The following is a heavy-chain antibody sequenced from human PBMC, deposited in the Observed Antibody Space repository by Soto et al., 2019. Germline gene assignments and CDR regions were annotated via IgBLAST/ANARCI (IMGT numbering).Heavy chain of an antibody. D-gene: IGHD2-8*02. CDR3: AKGYSTGWHSSLNS. CDR1: GFTFSNYG. J-gene: IGHJ4*02. CDR2: ITNNGDYK. Sequence: EVQLLESGGGLVQPGGSLRLSCAASGFTFSNYGVSWVRQAPGKGLECVSAITNNGDYKYYADSVKGRFIVSRANSKRTLFLEMNSLRAEDTAVYYCAKGYSTGWHSSLNSWGQGTLVIVSS. V-gene: IGHV3-23*01.